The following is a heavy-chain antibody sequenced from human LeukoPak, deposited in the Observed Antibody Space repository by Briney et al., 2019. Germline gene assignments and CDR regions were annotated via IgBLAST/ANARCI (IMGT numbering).Heavy chain of an antibody. CDR1: GFTFSSKS. CDR2: ISSSSSYI. CDR3: ARGKGGGDY. D-gene: IGHD3-16*01. J-gene: IGHJ4*02. Sequence: GGSLRLSYAASGFTFSSKSINWVRQAPGKGLEWDSSISSSSSYIYYADSEKGRFTISRDNAKHSLYLQMNSLTAEDTAVYYCARGKGGGDYWGQGTLVTVSS. V-gene: IGHV3-21*01.